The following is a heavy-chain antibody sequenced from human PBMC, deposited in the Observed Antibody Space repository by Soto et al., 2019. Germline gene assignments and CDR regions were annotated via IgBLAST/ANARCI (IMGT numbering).Heavy chain of an antibody. V-gene: IGHV1-69*01. Sequence: QVQLVQSGAEVKKPGSSVKVSCKASGGTFSSYAISWVRQAPGQGLEWMGGIIPIFGTTNYAQKFQGRVTITADDSTSTAYMELSSLRTDDTAVYYCARIGLTGASNWFDPRGEESLVTVSS. CDR2: IIPIFGTT. J-gene: IGHJ5*02. D-gene: IGHD3-16*01. CDR1: GGTFSSYA. CDR3: ARIGLTGASNWFDP.